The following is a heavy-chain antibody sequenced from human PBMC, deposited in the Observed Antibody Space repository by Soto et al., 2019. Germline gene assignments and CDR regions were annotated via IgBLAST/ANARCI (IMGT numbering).Heavy chain of an antibody. Sequence: ASVKVACKASGYTFTSYARHWVRQAPGQRLEWMGWINAGNGNTKYSQKFQGRVTITRDTSAGTAYMELSSLRSEDTAVYYCARDPGYSYGYNWGQGTLVTVSS. V-gene: IGHV1-3*01. D-gene: IGHD5-18*01. CDR2: INAGNGNT. CDR3: ARDPGYSYGYN. CDR1: GYTFTSYA. J-gene: IGHJ4*02.